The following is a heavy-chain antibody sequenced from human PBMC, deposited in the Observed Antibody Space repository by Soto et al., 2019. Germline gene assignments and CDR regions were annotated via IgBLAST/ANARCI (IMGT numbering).Heavy chain of an antibody. J-gene: IGHJ6*02. Sequence: QVQLVQSGAEVKKPGSSVKVSCKASGGTFSSYAISWVRQAPGQGLEWMGGIIPISGTANYAQKFQGRVTITADESTSTAYRGLSSLRSEDTAVYYCARSQGSSTSLEIYYYYCYGMDVWGQGTTVTVSS. CDR3: ARSQGSSTSLEIYYYYCYGMDV. D-gene: IGHD2-2*01. CDR1: GGTFSSYA. V-gene: IGHV1-69*01. CDR2: IIPISGTA.